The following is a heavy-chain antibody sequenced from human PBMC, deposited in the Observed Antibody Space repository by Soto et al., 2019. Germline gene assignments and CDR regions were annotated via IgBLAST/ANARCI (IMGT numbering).Heavy chain of an antibody. CDR3: STVTN. Sequence: EVQLVESGGGLVQPGGSLRLSCAAPGFTFSSYWMHWVRQAPGKGLVWVSRMNSDGSTTSYAASVKGRFTISRDNATNTLYLQMNSLRAEDTAVYYCSTVTNWGQGTLVTVSS. V-gene: IGHV3-74*01. D-gene: IGHD4-17*01. J-gene: IGHJ4*02. CDR1: GFTFSSYW. CDR2: MNSDGSTT.